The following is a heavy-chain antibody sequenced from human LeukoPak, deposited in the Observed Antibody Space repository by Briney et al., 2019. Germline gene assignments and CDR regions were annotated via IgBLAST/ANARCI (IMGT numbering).Heavy chain of an antibody. CDR1: GGSISSSSYY. Sequence: SETLSLTCTVSGGSISSSSYYWGWIRQPPGKGLEWIGSIYYSGSTYYNPSLKSRVTISVDTSKNQFSLKLSSVTAADTAVYYCARHVSVRVIDTAMVSYYFDYWGQGTLVTVSS. V-gene: IGHV4-39*01. CDR3: ARHVSVRVIDTAMVSYYFDY. J-gene: IGHJ4*02. D-gene: IGHD5-18*01. CDR2: IYYSGST.